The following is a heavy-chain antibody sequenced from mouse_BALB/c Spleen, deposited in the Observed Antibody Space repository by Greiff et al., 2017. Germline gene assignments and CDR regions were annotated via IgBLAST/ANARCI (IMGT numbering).Heavy chain of an antibody. D-gene: IGHD1-2*01. V-gene: IGHV1-7*01. Sequence: QVQLKESGAELAKPGASVKMSCKASGYTFTSYWMHWVKQRPGQGLEWIGYINPSTGYTEYNQKFKDKATLTADKSSSTAYMQLSSLTSEDSAVYYCARGLTTATSAMDYWGQGTSVTVSS. CDR2: INPSTGYT. CDR3: ARGLTTATSAMDY. CDR1: GYTFTSYW. J-gene: IGHJ4*01.